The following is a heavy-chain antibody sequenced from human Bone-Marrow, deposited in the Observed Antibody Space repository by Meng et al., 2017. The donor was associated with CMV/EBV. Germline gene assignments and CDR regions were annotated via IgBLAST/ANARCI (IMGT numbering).Heavy chain of an antibody. CDR3: TRIDCVITGCPTYDAFDI. Sequence: TFSISWMHWVRPPPGQGLVWVSRIDSEGNSTKYADSVQGRFTISRDNVKNTLFLQMNSLRAEDTAVYYCTRIDCVITGCPTYDAFDIWGQGTLVTVSS. CDR1: TFSISW. CDR2: IDSEGNST. J-gene: IGHJ3*02. D-gene: IGHD2-2*01. V-gene: IGHV3-74*03.